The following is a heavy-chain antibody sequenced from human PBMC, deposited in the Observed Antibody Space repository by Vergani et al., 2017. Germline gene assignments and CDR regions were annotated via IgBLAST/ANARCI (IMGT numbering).Heavy chain of an antibody. J-gene: IGHJ5*02. CDR2: IYPLNSET. CDR3: ARLRHSGSYCCAPNSSNP. Sequence: EVQLIQSGTEVRKPGESLKISCKDSGDNFNNYWIGWVRQMPGKGREWMAVIYPLNSETVYSPSFQGQVTISADKSINTAYLQWSSLKATDTAMYYCARLRHSGSYCCAPNSSNPCGQGTLVTISS. D-gene: IGHD3-10*01. CDR1: GDNFNNYW. V-gene: IGHV5-51*03.